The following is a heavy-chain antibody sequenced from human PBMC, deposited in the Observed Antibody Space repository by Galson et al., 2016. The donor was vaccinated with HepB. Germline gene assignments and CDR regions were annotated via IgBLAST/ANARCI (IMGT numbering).Heavy chain of an antibody. D-gene: IGHD3-10*01. Sequence: SLRLSCAASGFTFSSYGMTWVRQAPGKGLEWVSAISTGGRNTHYADSVTGRFIISRDDSKNTLYLEMNSLRAEDTAVYYCATQLGDTGYWGQGTPVTVSS. CDR3: ATQLGDTGY. V-gene: IGHV3-23*01. CDR1: GFTFSSYG. CDR2: ISTGGRNT. J-gene: IGHJ4*02.